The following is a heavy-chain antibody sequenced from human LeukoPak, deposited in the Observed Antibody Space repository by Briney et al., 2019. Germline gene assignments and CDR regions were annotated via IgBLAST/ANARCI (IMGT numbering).Heavy chain of an antibody. CDR2: LSVSGANT. CDR3: ARDRAPRDY. CDR1: GLTLSNCA. V-gene: IGHV3-23*01. Sequence: GGSLRLSCAASGLTLSNCAMSWVRQAPGKGLEWASALSVSGANTYYADSVKGRFTISRDISKNTLYLQMNSLRGDDTAVYYCARDRAPRDYWGQGTLVTVSS. D-gene: IGHD3-10*01. J-gene: IGHJ4*02.